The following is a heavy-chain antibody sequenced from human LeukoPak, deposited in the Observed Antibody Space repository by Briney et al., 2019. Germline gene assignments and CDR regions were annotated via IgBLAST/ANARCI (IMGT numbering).Heavy chain of an antibody. CDR3: ATFRDIVVGGGPYYFDY. D-gene: IGHD2-15*01. CDR1: GYTFIGYY. CDR2: INPHNGDT. Sequence: ASVKVSCKASGYTFIGYYLHWVRQAPGQGLEWMGWINPHNGDTNYAQKFQGRVTMTRDTSITTAYTELSGLKSDDTAVYYCATFRDIVVGGGPYYFDYWGQGTLVTVSS. J-gene: IGHJ4*02. V-gene: IGHV1-2*02.